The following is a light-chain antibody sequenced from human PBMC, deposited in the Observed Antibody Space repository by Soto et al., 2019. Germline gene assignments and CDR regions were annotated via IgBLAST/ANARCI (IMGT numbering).Light chain of an antibody. CDR2: GAS. J-gene: IGKJ1*01. CDR3: QHSGTSPPT. Sequence: REMTQSPATESVAXXXXXTXSXMASQSVSSNLAWYQQKPGQAPRLLIYGASTRATGIPHSFIGSGSGTALTLTINNLEPEDFAVYYCQHSGTSPPTFGQ. V-gene: IGKV3D-15*01. CDR1: QSVSSN.